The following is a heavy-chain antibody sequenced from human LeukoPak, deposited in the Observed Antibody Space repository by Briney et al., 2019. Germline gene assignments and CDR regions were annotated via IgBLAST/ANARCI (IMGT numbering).Heavy chain of an antibody. V-gene: IGHV3-23*01. CDR1: GFTFSTYG. D-gene: IGHD6-6*01. Sequence: PGGSLRLSCEASGFTFSTYGINWVRQAPGKWLEWVSAISGSGGSTYYADSVKGRFTISRDNSKNTLWLQMNSLRAEDTAVYYCAKDVIEIVMSSSFDYWGQGTLVTVSS. CDR3: AKDVIEIVMSSSFDY. J-gene: IGHJ4*02. CDR2: ISGSGGST.